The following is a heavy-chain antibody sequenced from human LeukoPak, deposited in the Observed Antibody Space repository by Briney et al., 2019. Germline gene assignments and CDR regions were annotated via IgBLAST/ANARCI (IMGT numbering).Heavy chain of an antibody. CDR2: IYYSGST. D-gene: IGHD3/OR15-3a*01. CDR1: GGSISSGGYY. J-gene: IGHJ4*02. Sequence: SETLSLTCTVSGGSISSGGYYWSWIRQHPGKGLEWIGYIYYSGSTYYNPSLKSRVTISVDTSKNQFSLKLSSVTAADTAIYYCARGRPDFWTNFCTYFLDSWGQGTLVTVSS. V-gene: IGHV4-31*03. CDR3: ARGRPDFWTNFCTYFLDS.